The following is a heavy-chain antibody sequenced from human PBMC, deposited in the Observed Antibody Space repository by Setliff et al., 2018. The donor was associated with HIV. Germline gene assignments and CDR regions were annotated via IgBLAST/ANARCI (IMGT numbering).Heavy chain of an antibody. CDR3: ARVGEESSSSWYANYYYYYYIDV. V-gene: IGHV3-11*04. D-gene: IGHD6-13*01. CDR2: ISSSGSAI. CDR1: GFTFSDYY. J-gene: IGHJ6*03. Sequence: LRLSCAASGFTFSDYYMSWIRQAPGKGLEWVSYISSSGSAIYYADSVKGRITISRDNAKNSLYLQMNSLRAEDTAVYYCARVGEESSSSWYANYYYYYYIDVWGKGTTVTVSS.